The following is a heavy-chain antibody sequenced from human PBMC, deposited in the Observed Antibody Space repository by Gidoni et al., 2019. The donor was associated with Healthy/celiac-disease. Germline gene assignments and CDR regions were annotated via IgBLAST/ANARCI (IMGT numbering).Heavy chain of an antibody. CDR2: IYHSGST. CDR1: GGSISSGGYS. Sequence: QLQLQESGSGLVKPSQPLSLTCAVSGGSISSGGYSWSWIRQPPGKGLEWIGYIYHSGSTYYNPSLKSRVTISGDRSKNQFSLKLSAVTAADTAVYYCARASITMVRGAPNAPFDYWGQGTLVTVSS. V-gene: IGHV4-30-2*01. J-gene: IGHJ4*02. D-gene: IGHD3-10*01. CDR3: ARASITMVRGAPNAPFDY.